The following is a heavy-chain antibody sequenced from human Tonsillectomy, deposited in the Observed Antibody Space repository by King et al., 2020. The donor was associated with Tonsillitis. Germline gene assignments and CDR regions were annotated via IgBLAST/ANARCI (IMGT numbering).Heavy chain of an antibody. J-gene: IGHJ5*02. V-gene: IGHV4-59*01. CDR3: ASGRPYYYGSGSINWFDP. CDR2: IYYSGST. Sequence: QLQESGPGLVKPSETLSLTCTVSGGSISSYYWSWIRQPPGKGLEWIGYIYYSGSTNYNPSLKSRVTISVDTSKNQFSLKLSSVTAADTAVYYCASGRPYYYGSGSINWFDPWGQGTLVTVSS. D-gene: IGHD3-10*01. CDR1: GGSISSYY.